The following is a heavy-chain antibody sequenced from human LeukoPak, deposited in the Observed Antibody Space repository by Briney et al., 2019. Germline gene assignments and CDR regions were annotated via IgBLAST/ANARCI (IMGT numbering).Heavy chain of an antibody. CDR1: GFTFSSYA. CDR3: AAIDCSSTSCYRG. V-gene: IGHV3-30*01. Sequence: VRSLRLSCAASGFTFSSYAMHWVRQAPGKGLEWVAVISYDGSNKYYADSVKGRFTISRDNSKNTLYLQMNSLRAEDTAVYYCAAIDCSSTSCYRGWGQRTLVTVSS. D-gene: IGHD2-2*01. J-gene: IGHJ4*02. CDR2: ISYDGSNK.